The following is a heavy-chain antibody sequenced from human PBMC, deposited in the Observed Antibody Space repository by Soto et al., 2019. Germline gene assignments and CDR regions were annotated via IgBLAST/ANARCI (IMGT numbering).Heavy chain of an antibody. CDR2: ISFDGSNK. Sequence: SLRLSCAASGFPFSSYGMHWVRQAPGKGLEWVTVISFDGSNKYYADSVKGRFTISRDNAKNSLYLQMNSLRAEDTAVYYCAREISYCSGGSCYPIWFDPWGQGTLVTVSS. D-gene: IGHD2-15*01. V-gene: IGHV3-30*03. J-gene: IGHJ5*02. CDR1: GFPFSSYG. CDR3: AREISYCSGGSCYPIWFDP.